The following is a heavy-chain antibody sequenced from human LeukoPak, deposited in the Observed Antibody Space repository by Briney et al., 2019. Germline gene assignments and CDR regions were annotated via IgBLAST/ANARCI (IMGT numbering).Heavy chain of an antibody. CDR1: GGSISGYY. CDR3: ARGRIYYGSGSFGY. V-gene: IGHV4-34*01. CDR2: INHSGST. D-gene: IGHD3-10*01. Sequence: SETLSLTCTVSGGSISGYYWSWIRQPPGKGLEWIGEINHSGSTNYNPSLKSRVTISVDTSKNQFSLKLSSVTAADTAVYYCARGRIYYGSGSFGYWGQGTLVTVSS. J-gene: IGHJ4*02.